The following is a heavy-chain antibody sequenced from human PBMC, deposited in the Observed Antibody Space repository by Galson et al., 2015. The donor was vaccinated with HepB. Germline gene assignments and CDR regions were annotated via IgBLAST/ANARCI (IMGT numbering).Heavy chain of an antibody. CDR3: AKWNGGDSSGWYGTYWYFDL. CDR2: ISGSGGST. V-gene: IGHV3-23*01. J-gene: IGHJ2*01. CDR1: GFTFSSYA. Sequence: SLRLSCAASGFTFSSYAMSWVRQAPGKGLEWVSAISGSGGSTYYADSVKGRFTISRDNSKNTLYLQMNSLRAEDTAVYYCAKWNGGDSSGWYGTYWYFDLWGRGTLVTVSS. D-gene: IGHD6-19*01.